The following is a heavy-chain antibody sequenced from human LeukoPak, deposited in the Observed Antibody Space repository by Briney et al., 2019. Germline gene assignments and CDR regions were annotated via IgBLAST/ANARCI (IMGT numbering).Heavy chain of an antibody. CDR3: TRDSSASSMVRGVLGY. CDR1: GFTFSSYV. D-gene: IGHD3-10*01. Sequence: GGSLRLSCAASGFTFSSYVMHWVGQAPGKGVEWVAIISYDGSNEYYADSVKGRFTISRDNAKNSLYLQMSSLRAEDTAVYYCTRDSSASSMVRGVLGYWGQGTLVTVSS. CDR2: ISYDGSNE. J-gene: IGHJ4*02. V-gene: IGHV3-30*04.